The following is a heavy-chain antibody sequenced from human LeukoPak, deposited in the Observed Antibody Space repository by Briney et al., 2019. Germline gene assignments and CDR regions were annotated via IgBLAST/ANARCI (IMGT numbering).Heavy chain of an antibody. CDR2: FSGSGGST. D-gene: IGHD3-10*01. J-gene: IGHJ5*02. CDR3: ARGGYYGSGNDFRFDP. Sequence: PGGSLRLSCAASGFTFSTYAMSWVREAPGKGLEWVSAFSGSGGSTYYADSVKGRFTISRDNSKNTLYLQMNSLRAEDTAVYYCARGGYYGSGNDFRFDPWGQGTLVTVSS. CDR1: GFTFSTYA. V-gene: IGHV3-23*01.